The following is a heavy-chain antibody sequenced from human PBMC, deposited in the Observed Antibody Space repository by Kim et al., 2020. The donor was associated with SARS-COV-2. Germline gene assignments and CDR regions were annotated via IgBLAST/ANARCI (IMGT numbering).Heavy chain of an antibody. CDR3: ASWRSGLPAPYYYGMDV. Sequence: SQTLSLTCAISGDSVSRNSAACNWIRQSPSRGLEWLGRTYYRPKWYNDYAVSVQSRITINPDTSKNQFSLQLNSVTPEDTAVYYCASWRSGLPAPYYYGMDVSGQGTTVTVSS. V-gene: IGHV6-1*01. J-gene: IGHJ6*02. CDR2: TYYRPKWYN. D-gene: IGHD6-19*01. CDR1: GDSVSRNSAA.